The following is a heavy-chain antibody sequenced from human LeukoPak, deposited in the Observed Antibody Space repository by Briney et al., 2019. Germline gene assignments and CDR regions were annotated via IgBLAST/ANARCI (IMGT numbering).Heavy chain of an antibody. J-gene: IGHJ6*02. Sequence: GESLKISCKGSGYSFTSYWIGWVRQMPGKGLEWMGIIYPGDSDTRYSPSFQGQVTISADKSISTAYLQWSSLKASDTAMYYCARCPFTVTTEVGVYYYYGMDVWGQGTTVTVSS. V-gene: IGHV5-51*01. CDR2: IYPGDSDT. CDR1: GYSFTSYW. CDR3: ARCPFTVTTEVGVYYYYGMDV. D-gene: IGHD4-17*01.